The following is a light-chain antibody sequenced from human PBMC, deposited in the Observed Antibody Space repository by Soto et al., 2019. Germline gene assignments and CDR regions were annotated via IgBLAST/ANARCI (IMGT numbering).Light chain of an antibody. CDR2: DAS. CDR1: QSVSSN. CDR3: QRYNNWPRT. V-gene: IGKV3-15*01. J-gene: IGKJ1*01. Sequence: EIVMTQSPATLSLSPGERATLSCRASQSVSSNLAWYQQKPGQAPRLLIYDASTRATGIPARFSGSGSGTEFTITISVLQDEDVAVYYCQRYNNWPRTFGQGTKVEIK.